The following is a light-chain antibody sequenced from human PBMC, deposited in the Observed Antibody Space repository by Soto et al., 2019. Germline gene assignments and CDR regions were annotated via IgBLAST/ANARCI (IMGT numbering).Light chain of an antibody. J-gene: IGKJ1*01. CDR1: QSVSNW. CDR3: KQYDSYAWT. V-gene: IGKV1-5*01. Sequence: DIQMTQSPSTLSASVGERVTITCRASQSVSNWLAWYQQKPGKAPNLLIYDVSSLESGVPSRFSGSGSGTEFIRTISSLQPDDLATYYCKQYDSYAWTFGQGTEVDMK. CDR2: DVS.